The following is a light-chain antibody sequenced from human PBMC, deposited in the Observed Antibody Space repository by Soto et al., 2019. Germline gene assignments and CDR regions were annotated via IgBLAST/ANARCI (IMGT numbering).Light chain of an antibody. CDR2: GAS. Sequence: EIVLTQSPGTLSLSPGERATLSCRASQSVSSDYLAWYQLKPGQAPRLLIYGASSRATGITDRLSGSGSGTDVTLTISRLEPEDFAVYCCQQYDRSLQFTFGPGTKVDI. J-gene: IGKJ3*01. CDR1: QSVSSDY. CDR3: QQYDRSLQFT. V-gene: IGKV3-20*01.